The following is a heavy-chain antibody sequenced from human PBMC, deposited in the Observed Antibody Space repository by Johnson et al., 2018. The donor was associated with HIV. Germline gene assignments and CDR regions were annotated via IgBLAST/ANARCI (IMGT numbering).Heavy chain of an antibody. CDR3: ARLYCSSTSCYEIRDAFDI. Sequence: VQLVESGGGLFKPGGSLRLSCAASGFTFSSYWMDWVRQAPGNGLVWVSRINGDGSSTTYADSVKGRFTTSRDNAKNTLYLQMNSLRAEDTAVYYCARLYCSSTSCYEIRDAFDIWGQGTMVTVSS. D-gene: IGHD2-2*01. V-gene: IGHV3-74*01. CDR1: GFTFSSYW. J-gene: IGHJ3*02. CDR2: INGDGSST.